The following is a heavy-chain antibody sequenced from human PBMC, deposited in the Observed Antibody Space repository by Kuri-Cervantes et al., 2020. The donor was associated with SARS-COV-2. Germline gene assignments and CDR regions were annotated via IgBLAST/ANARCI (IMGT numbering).Heavy chain of an antibody. CDR3: ARVFVGATYSWFDP. V-gene: IGHV1-46*01. Sequence: ASVKVSCKTSGYVFINYFMHWVRQAPGQGPEWMGLINPSGGRSNIAQKFQGRVRMTRDTSISTAYMELRSLRSDDTAVYYCARVFVGATYSWFDPWGQGALVTVSS. D-gene: IGHD1-26*01. J-gene: IGHJ5*02. CDR2: INPSGGRS. CDR1: GYVFINYF.